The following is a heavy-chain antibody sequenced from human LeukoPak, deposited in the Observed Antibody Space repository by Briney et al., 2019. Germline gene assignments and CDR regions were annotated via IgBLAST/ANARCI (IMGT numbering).Heavy chain of an antibody. J-gene: IGHJ4*02. D-gene: IGHD3-10*01. V-gene: IGHV3-23*01. CDR1: GFTFSFYA. CDR3: ANHYGSGSYGHY. CDR2: ITSSGNTT. Sequence: PGGSLRVSCAASGFTFSFYAMSWVRQAPGKGLEWVAGITSSGNTTYYADPVKGRFTISRDNSKNTLYLQMNSLRAEDTAVYYCANHYGSGSYGHYWGQGTLVTVSS.